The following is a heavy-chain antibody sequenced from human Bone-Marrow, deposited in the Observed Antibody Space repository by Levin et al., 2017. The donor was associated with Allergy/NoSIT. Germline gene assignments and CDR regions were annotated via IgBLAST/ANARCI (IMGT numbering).Heavy chain of an antibody. CDR3: ARGPVASNLPGDGFDY. V-gene: IGHV3-43D*03. D-gene: IGHD3-16*01. CDR1: GFTFDDYA. Sequence: GGSLRLSCAASGFTFDDYAMHWVRQAPGKGLEWVSLISWDGGTTHYADSVKGRFTISRDNSKNSLYLQMNSLGGEDTALYYCARGPVASNLPGDGFDYWGQGTLVTVSS. CDR2: ISWDGGTT. J-gene: IGHJ4*02.